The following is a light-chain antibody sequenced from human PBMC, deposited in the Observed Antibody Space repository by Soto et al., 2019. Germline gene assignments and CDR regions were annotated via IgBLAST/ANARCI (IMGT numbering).Light chain of an antibody. J-gene: IGLJ3*02. CDR3: SSFASSNTRV. Sequence: QSALTQPPSASGSPGQSVTISCTGTSSDVGAYNYVSWYQQHAGKAPKLVIYEVTKLPSGVPDRFSGSKSANTASLTVSVLQAEDEADYYCSSFASSNTRVFGGGTKLTVL. CDR2: EVT. V-gene: IGLV2-8*01. CDR1: SSDVGAYNY.